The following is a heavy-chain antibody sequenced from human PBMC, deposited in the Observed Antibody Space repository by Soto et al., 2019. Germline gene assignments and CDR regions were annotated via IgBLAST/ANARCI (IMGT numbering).Heavy chain of an antibody. CDR2: FYTGGST. V-gene: IGHV3-53*01. Sequence: EVQLVESGGGLIQPGGSLRLSCAASGFTVSSNYMSWVRQAPGKGLAWVSVFYTGGSTLYADSVKGRFTISRDISKNTVYLQMNSLRAEDTAVYYSARDLGRDSNQHWGQGTLVTVSS. J-gene: IGHJ1*01. CDR1: GFTVSSNY. CDR3: ARDLGRDSNQH. D-gene: IGHD4-4*01.